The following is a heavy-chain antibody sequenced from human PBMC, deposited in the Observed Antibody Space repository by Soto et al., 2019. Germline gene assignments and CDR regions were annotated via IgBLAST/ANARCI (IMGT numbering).Heavy chain of an antibody. D-gene: IGHD1-7*01. Sequence: EVELLESGGGLVHPGGSLRLSCAASGFTFSSYAMTWVRQTPGKGLEWVSSISSSGGRRHYADSVKGRFTISRDNSKNTVDLQMNSLRAAETAFYYCAKGSLGNSSPPTGHWGQGTLVSVSS. CDR2: ISSSGGRR. CDR3: AKGSLGNSSPPTGH. J-gene: IGHJ4*02. CDR1: GFTFSSYA. V-gene: IGHV3-23*01.